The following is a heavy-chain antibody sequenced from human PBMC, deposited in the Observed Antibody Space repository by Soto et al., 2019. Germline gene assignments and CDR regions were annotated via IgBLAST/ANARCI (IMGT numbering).Heavy chain of an antibody. CDR3: ARGWGDCSSTSCYSSDGMDV. CDR2: IYYSGST. CDR1: GGSISSGGYY. Sequence: KTSETLSLTCTVSGGSISSGGYYWSWIRQHPGKGLEWIGYIYYSGSTYYNPSLKSRVTISVDTSKNQFSLKLSSVTAADTAVYYGARGWGDCSSTSCYSSDGMDVWGQGTTVTVSS. D-gene: IGHD2-2*01. J-gene: IGHJ6*02. V-gene: IGHV4-31*03.